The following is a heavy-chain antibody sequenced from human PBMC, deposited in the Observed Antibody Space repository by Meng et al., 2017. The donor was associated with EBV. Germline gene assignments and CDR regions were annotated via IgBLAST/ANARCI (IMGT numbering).Heavy chain of an antibody. CDR2: IYYSGST. V-gene: IGHV4-39*07. D-gene: IGHD6-13*01. CDR1: GESISSSSYY. J-gene: IGHJ1*01. CDR3: ARDCFSSGWCPYFQR. Sequence: QVQLQESGPGLVKPSETLSPTCTGSGESISSSSYYWGWIRQPPGKGLEWIGNIYYSGSTYYNPSLPSLKSRVTISLDTSKNQFSLRLTSVTAADTAVYYCARDCFSSGWCPYFQRRGQGTLVTVS.